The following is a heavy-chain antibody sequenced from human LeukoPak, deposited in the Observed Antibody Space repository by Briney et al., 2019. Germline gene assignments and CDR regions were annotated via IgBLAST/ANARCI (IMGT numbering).Heavy chain of an antibody. Sequence: ASVKVSCKSSGSFSSYGITWVRQAPGEGLEWMGWINAYSGTTNYAQKFQGRVTMTTDTSTTTGYMELRSLRSDDTAVYYCARGNGNYYWTFDYWGKGTLVTVST. CDR1: GSFSSYG. J-gene: IGHJ4*02. V-gene: IGHV1-18*01. CDR2: INAYSGTT. D-gene: IGHD1-26*01. CDR3: ARGNGNYYWTFDY.